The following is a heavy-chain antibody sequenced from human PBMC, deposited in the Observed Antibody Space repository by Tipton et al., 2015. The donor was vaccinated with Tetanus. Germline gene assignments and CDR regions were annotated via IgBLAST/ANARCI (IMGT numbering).Heavy chain of an antibody. D-gene: IGHD3-22*01. CDR3: GRRDSSGYLIDS. CDR1: GFTFSSYG. CDR2: MSYDGSDK. Sequence: SLRLSCVASGFTFSSYGMHWVRQAPGKGLEWLAVMSYDGSDKYYADSVKGRFTISRDISKNTLYLQMKSLRLEDTAVYFCGRRDSSGYLIDSWGHGTLVTVSS. V-gene: IGHV3-30*03. J-gene: IGHJ5*01.